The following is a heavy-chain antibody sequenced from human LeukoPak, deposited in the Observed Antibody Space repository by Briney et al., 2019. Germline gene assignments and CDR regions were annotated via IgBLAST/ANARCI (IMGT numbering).Heavy chain of an antibody. CDR3: ARDRRSITMVRGVDFDY. V-gene: IGHV3-7*01. D-gene: IGHD3-10*01. CDR2: IKQDGSEK. Sequence: GGSLRLSCAASGFTFSSYWMSWVRQAPGKGLEWVANIKQDGSEKYYVDSVKGRFTISRDNAKNSLYLQMNGLRAEDTAVYYCARDRRSITMVRGVDFDYWGQGTLVTVSS. CDR1: GFTFSSYW. J-gene: IGHJ4*02.